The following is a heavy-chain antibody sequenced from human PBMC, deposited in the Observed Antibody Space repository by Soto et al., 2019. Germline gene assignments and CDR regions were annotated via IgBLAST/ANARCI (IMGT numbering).Heavy chain of an antibody. CDR2: IIHTFGTG. CDR1: GGTFNNYA. CDR3: ASFDGTLVRGGRSSPYEMDV. Sequence: QVLLVQSGPEVKKPGSSVKVSCKASGGTFNNYAINWVRQAPGKGLEWMGGIIHTFGTGNHAQKFQGRVTITADESTTTAYMELNSRRSEDTAIYYCASFDGTLVRGGRSSPYEMDVWGQGTTVIVSS. V-gene: IGHV1-69*01. D-gene: IGHD3-10*01. J-gene: IGHJ6*02.